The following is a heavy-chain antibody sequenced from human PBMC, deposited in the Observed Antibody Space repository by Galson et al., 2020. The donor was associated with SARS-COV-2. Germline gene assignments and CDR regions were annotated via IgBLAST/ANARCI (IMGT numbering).Heavy chain of an antibody. CDR2: IDWDGDR. J-gene: IGHJ4*02. Sequence: ESGPTLVKPTQTLTLTCTFSGFSLSTSGVCVNWIRQPPGKALEWLARIDWDGDRYYSTSLKTRLTISKDTSKNQVVLTMTSMDPVDTATYYGARIDSSGCRGNYWGQGTLVTVSS. CDR3: ARIDSSGCRGNY. D-gene: IGHD6-19*01. V-gene: IGHV2-70*11. CDR1: GFSLSTSGVC.